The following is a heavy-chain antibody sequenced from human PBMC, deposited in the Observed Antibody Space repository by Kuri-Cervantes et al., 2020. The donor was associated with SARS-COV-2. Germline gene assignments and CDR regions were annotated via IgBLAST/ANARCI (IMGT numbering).Heavy chain of an antibody. V-gene: IGHV3-11*05. CDR3: AKDPSSDDILTGYYFLGSRGPI. CDR2: ISSSSSYT. Sequence: GGSLRLSCAASGFTFSDYYMSWIRQAPGKGLEWVSYISSSSSYTNYADSVKGRFTISRDNAKNTLYLQMNSLRAEDTAVYYCAKDPSSDDILTGYYFLGSRGPIWGQGTTVTVSS. CDR1: GFTFSDYY. D-gene: IGHD3-9*01. J-gene: IGHJ6*02.